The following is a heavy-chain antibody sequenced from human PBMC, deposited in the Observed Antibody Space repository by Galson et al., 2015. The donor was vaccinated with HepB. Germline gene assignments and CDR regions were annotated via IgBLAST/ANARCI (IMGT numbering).Heavy chain of an antibody. V-gene: IGHV3-23*01. CDR3: ANGGPGAPYSNSNFDY. D-gene: IGHD4-11*01. J-gene: IGHJ4*02. CDR2: ISTSNDNT. CDR1: GFTFNNFA. Sequence: SLRLSCAASGFTFNNFAMSWVRQAPGKGLEWVSTISTSNDNTYYADSVKGRFTISRDNSKKTLYLQMNSLRAEDTAVYYCANGGPGAPYSNSNFDYWGQGTLVTVSS.